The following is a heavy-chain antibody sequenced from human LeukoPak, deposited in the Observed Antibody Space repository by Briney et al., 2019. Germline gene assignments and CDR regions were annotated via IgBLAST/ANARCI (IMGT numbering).Heavy chain of an antibody. D-gene: IGHD6-19*01. V-gene: IGHV1-18*01. CDR1: GYTFTIYG. Sequence: GASVKVSCKASGYTFTIYGISWVRQAPGQGLEWMGWISAYNGNTNYAQKLQGRVTMTTDTSTSTAHMELRSLRSDDTAVYYCARAQRTAVAGWDAFDIWGQGTMVTVSS. J-gene: IGHJ3*02. CDR3: ARAQRTAVAGWDAFDI. CDR2: ISAYNGNT.